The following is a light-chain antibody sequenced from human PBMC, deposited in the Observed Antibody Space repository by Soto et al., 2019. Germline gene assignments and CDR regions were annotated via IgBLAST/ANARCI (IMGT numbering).Light chain of an antibody. CDR3: QSADTGGISFV. V-gene: IGLV3-25*02. J-gene: IGLJ1*01. CDR1: ALPKQF. CDR2: KDT. Sequence: SYELTQPPSVSVSPGQTARITCSGDALPKQFASWYQQKPGQAPLLVIYKDTYRPSGIPERFSGSSSGTTVTLSISEVQAEDEAVYYCQSADTGGISFVFGTGTQLTVL.